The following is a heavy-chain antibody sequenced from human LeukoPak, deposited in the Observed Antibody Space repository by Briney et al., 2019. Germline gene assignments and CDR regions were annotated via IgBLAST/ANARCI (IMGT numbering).Heavy chain of an antibody. CDR3: ARSIIGTRSKFDY. CDR1: GASISSSSYY. V-gene: IGHV4-39*01. D-gene: IGHD1/OR15-1a*01. CDR2: IYYSGST. Sequence: SETLSLTCTVSGASISSSSYYWGWIRQPPGKGLEWIGNIYYSGSTYCNPSLKSRVTISVDTSKNQFSLKLSSVTAEDTAVYYCARSIIGTRSKFDYWGQGTLVTVSS. J-gene: IGHJ4*02.